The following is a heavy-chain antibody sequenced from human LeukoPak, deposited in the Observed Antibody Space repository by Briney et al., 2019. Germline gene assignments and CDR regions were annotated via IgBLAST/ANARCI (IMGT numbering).Heavy chain of an antibody. J-gene: IGHJ4*02. CDR2: INPSGGST. CDR1: GYTFTSYY. Sequence: ASVKVSCKASGYTFTSYYMHWVRQAPGQGLEWMGIINPSGGSTSYAQKFQGRVTMTRDTSISTAYMELSRLRSDDTAVYYCARGTAGVYFDYWGQGTLVTVSS. V-gene: IGHV1-46*01. D-gene: IGHD2-2*01. CDR3: ARGTAGVYFDY.